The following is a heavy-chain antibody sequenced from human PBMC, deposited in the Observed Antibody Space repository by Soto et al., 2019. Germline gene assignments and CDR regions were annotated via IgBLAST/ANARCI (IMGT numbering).Heavy chain of an antibody. CDR3: ARERHCSGGSCIDY. CDR2: VLYSGST. CDR1: GVYVSSGSYY. D-gene: IGHD2-15*01. Sequence: PSETLSLTCTVSGVYVSSGSYYWSWVRQPPGKRLEWIGYVLYSGSTNYNPSLQGRVTISVDTSKNQLSLKLDSVTAAETAVYYCARERHCSGGSCIDYWGQGTLVTVSS. J-gene: IGHJ4*02. V-gene: IGHV4-61*01.